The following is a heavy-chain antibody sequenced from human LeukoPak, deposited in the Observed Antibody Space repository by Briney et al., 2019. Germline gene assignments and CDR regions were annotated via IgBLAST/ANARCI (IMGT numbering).Heavy chain of an antibody. CDR2: INWNGGRT. J-gene: IGHJ3*02. D-gene: IGHD2-2*01. CDR1: GFTFDDYG. CDR3: ARERKYQLGNPSPAAFDI. V-gene: IGHV3-20*04. Sequence: GGSLRLSCAASGFTFDDYGMRWVRQAPGKGVEGGSGINWNGGRTVYAESVKGGLTISREKAKKSLYMEMNRQRAEDTALYYCARERKYQLGNPSPAAFDIWGQGTMVTVSS.